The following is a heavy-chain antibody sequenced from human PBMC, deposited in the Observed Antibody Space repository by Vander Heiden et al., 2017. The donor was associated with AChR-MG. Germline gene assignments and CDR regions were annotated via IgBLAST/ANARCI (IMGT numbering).Heavy chain of an antibody. J-gene: IGHJ6*03. V-gene: IGHV1-69*06. D-gene: IGHD3-16*01. CDR2: IIPIFGKA. CDR1: GGTFSSYA. CDR3: ARPRGGGGHYYYYYMDV. Sequence: QVQLVQSGAEVKKPGSSVKVSCKASGGTFSSYAISWVRQAPGQGLEWMGGIIPIFGKANYAQKFQGRVTITADKSTSTAYMELSSLRSEDTAVYYCARPRGGGGHYYYYYMDVWGKGTTVTVSS.